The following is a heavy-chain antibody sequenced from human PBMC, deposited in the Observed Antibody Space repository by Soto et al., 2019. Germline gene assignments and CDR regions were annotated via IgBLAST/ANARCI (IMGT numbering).Heavy chain of an antibody. V-gene: IGHV4-39*01. CDR1: GGSISSSSYY. D-gene: IGHD4-17*01. J-gene: IGHJ4*02. CDR2: IYYSGST. CDR3: ARRYGDYQMDY. Sequence: PSETLSLTCTVSGGSISSSSYYWGWIRQPPGKGLEWIGSIYYSGSTYYNPSLKSRVTISVDTSKNQFSLKLFSVTAADTAVYYCARRYGDYQMDYSGQGTLVIVSS.